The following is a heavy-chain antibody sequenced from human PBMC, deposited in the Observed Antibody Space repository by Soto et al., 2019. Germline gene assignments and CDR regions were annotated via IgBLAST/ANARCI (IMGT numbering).Heavy chain of an antibody. D-gene: IGHD6-13*01. J-gene: IGHJ4*02. CDR3: ARDLAGYSRTLDY. CDR2: ISSSSSYI. V-gene: IGHV3-21*01. Sequence: EVQLVESEGGLVKPGGSLRLSCAASGFTFSSYSMNWVRQAPGKGLEWVSSISSSSSYIYYADSVKGRFTISRDNAKNSLYLQMNSLRAEDTAVYYCARDLAGYSRTLDYWGQGTLVTVSS. CDR1: GFTFSSYS.